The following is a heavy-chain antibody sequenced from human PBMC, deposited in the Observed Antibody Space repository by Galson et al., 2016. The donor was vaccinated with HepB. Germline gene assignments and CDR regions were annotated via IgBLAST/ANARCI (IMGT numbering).Heavy chain of an antibody. D-gene: IGHD2-2*01. Sequence: SLRLSCATSGFTFSTYYMTWVRQPPGKGLEWVAGIKKDGSEKYYVDSVKGRFTISRDNAKNSLYVQMDSLRAEDTAVYFCARERFCTSAACYVGTAFHIASQGTMVTVSS. CDR1: GFTFSTYY. J-gene: IGHJ3*02. CDR2: IKKDGSEK. V-gene: IGHV3-7*05. CDR3: ARERFCTSAACYVGTAFHI.